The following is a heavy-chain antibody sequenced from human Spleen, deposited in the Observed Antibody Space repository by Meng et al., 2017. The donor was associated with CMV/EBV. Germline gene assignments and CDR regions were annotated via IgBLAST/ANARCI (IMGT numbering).Heavy chain of an antibody. CDR2: IKQDGSEK. D-gene: IGHD6-13*01. CDR3: ARRAAAGKGGYY. V-gene: IGHV3-7*01. J-gene: IGHJ4*02. Sequence: GGSLRLSCAASGFTFSNYWMSWVRQAPGKGLEWVANIKQDGSEKYYVDSVKGRFTISRDNAKNSLYLQMNSLRAEDTAVYYCARRAAAGKGGYYWGQGTLVTVSS. CDR1: GFTFSNYW.